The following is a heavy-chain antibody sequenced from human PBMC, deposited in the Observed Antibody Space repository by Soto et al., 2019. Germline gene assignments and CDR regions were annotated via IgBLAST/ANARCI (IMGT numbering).Heavy chain of an antibody. J-gene: IGHJ3*01. D-gene: IGHD3-9*01. CDR2: IGSGGDT. CDR3: TRKTPPTGMEV. CDR1: GFTLSSYD. V-gene: IGHV3-13*01. Sequence: EVQLVESGGGLVQPGGSLRLSCAASGFTLSSYDIHWVRQATGEGLAWVSGIGSGGDTHYADSVKGRFIISREDGKNSWYLQMNNLRVGETSVYYCTRKTPPTGMEVWGQGAMVNVSS.